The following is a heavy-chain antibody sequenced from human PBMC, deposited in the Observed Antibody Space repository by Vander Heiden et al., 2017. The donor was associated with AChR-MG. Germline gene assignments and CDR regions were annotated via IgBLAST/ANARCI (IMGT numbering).Heavy chain of an antibody. J-gene: IGHJ6*02. CDR2: MNPNSGNT. CDR3: ARDPKNYDFWSGYYTPYYYYGMDV. V-gene: IGHV1-8*01. CDR1: GYTFTSYD. Sequence: QVQLVQSGAEVKKPGASVMVSCKASGYTFTSYDINWVRQATGQGLEWMGWMNPNSGNTGYAQKFQGRVTMTRNTSISTAYMELSSLRSEDTAVYYCARDPKNYDFWSGYYTPYYYYGMDVWGQGTTVTVSS. D-gene: IGHD3-3*01.